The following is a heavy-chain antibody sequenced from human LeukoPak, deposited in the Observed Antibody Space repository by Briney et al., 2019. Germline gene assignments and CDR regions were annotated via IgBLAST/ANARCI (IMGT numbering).Heavy chain of an antibody. CDR3: ARMGDEWYWFDP. D-gene: IGHD3-16*01. CDR2: INPSGANT. J-gene: IGHJ5*02. V-gene: IGHV1-46*01. CDR1: GYTFTNFY. Sequence: AASVTVSCKTSGYTFTNFYMHWVRQAPGQGLEWMGIINPSGANTGYAQKFQGRVTITRDTSASTAYMELSSLRSEDTAVYYCARMGDEWYWFDPWGQGTLVTVSS.